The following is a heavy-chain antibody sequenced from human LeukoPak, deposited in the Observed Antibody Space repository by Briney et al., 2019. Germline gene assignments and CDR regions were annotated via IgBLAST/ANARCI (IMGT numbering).Heavy chain of an antibody. CDR2: ISSGSSTI. CDR1: GFTFSSYS. D-gene: IGHD3-16*01. J-gene: IGHJ4*02. Sequence: GGSLRLSCAASGFTFSSYSMNWVRQAPGKGLEWVSYISSGSSTIYYADSVKGRFTISRDNAKSSLYLQMNSLRDEDTAVYYCARAAGGGAKGYYFDYWGQGTLVTVSS. CDR3: ARAAGGGAKGYYFDY. V-gene: IGHV3-48*02.